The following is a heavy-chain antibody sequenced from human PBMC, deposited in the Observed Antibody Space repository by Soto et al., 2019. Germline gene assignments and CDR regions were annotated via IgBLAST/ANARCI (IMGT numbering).Heavy chain of an antibody. V-gene: IGHV3-33*01. CDR3: ASDLVGASDSYGSDV. J-gene: IGHJ6*02. Sequence: PGGSLRLSCAASGFTFSNYGMHWVRQAPGKGLEWVAIIWHDGNNKYYADSVRGRFIISRDNSKNRLYLQMNSLRAEGTAVYYCASDLVGASDSYGSDVWGQGTPVTVSS. CDR2: IWHDGNNK. D-gene: IGHD1-26*01. CDR1: GFTFSNYG.